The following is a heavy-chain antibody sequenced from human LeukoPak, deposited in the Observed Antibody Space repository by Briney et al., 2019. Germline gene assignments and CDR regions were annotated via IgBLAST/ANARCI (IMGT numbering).Heavy chain of an antibody. D-gene: IGHD6-13*01. V-gene: IGHV3-23*01. Sequence: GGSLRLSCAASGFTFSTYAMNWVRQASGKGLEWVSTICGSGGSTYYAESVKGRFTISRDNAKNSLYLQMNSLRAEDTAVYYCARDRAVGIPADGHEFDYWGQGTLVTVSS. J-gene: IGHJ4*02. CDR2: ICGSGGST. CDR3: ARDRAVGIPADGHEFDY. CDR1: GFTFSTYA.